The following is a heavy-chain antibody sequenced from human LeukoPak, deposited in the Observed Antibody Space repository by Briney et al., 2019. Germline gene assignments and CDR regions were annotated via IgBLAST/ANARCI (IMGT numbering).Heavy chain of an antibody. CDR1: GGSISSSSYY. J-gene: IGHJ4*02. V-gene: IGHV4-39*01. D-gene: IGHD2-2*01. Sequence: PSETLSLTCTVSGGSISSSSYYWGWIRQPPGKGLEWIGSIYYSGSTYYNSSLKSRVTISVDTSKNQFSLKLSSVTAADTAVYYCARQDCSSTSCYGIDYWGQGTLVTVSS. CDR3: ARQDCSSTSCYGIDY. CDR2: IYYSGST.